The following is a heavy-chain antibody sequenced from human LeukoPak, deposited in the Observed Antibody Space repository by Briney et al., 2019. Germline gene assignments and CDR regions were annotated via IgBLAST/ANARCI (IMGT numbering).Heavy chain of an antibody. CDR1: GFTFSSYG. V-gene: IGHV3-30*19. CDR2: ISYEGSKK. J-gene: IGHJ4*02. D-gene: IGHD6-19*01. Sequence: PGGSLRLSCAASGFTFSSYGMHWVRQAPGKGLEWVALISYEGSKKDYADSVKGRFTISRDNSQNTLYLEMNSLRTEDTAVYYCARAPYTSGWYFAFDYWGQGTLVTVSS. CDR3: ARAPYTSGWYFAFDY.